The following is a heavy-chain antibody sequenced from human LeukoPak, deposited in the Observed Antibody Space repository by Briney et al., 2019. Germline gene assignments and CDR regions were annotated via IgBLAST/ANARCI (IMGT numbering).Heavy chain of an antibody. CDR2: IYYSGST. D-gene: IGHD4-23*01. Sequence: SETLSLTCTVSGGSISSYYWSWIRQPPGKGLEWIGYIYYSGSTNYNPSLKSRVTISVDTSKNQFSLKLSSVTAADTAVYYCARGGFYGGDNWFDPWGQGTLVTVSS. CDR3: ARGGFYGGDNWFDP. J-gene: IGHJ5*02. V-gene: IGHV4-59*01. CDR1: GGSISSYY.